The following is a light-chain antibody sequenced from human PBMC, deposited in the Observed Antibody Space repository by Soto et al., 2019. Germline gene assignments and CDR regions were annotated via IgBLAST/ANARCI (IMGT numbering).Light chain of an antibody. CDR2: GAS. J-gene: IGKJ1*01. V-gene: IGKV3-15*01. CDR1: QIVSSY. Sequence: EIVLTQAPATLSLSPGERATLSFRGSQIVSSYLAWYQQKPGKAPRLLMYGASTRADGIPARFTGSGSGTEFTLTISSLQSEDFAVYYCQQYHIWPPWTSGQGTKVDIK. CDR3: QQYHIWPPWT.